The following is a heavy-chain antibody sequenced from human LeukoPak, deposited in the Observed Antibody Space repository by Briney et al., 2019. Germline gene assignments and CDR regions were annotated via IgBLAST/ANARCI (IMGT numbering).Heavy chain of an antibody. CDR3: ARDLYSSSWYPFDY. J-gene: IGHJ4*02. CDR2: IKQDGSEK. Sequence: GGSLRLSCAASGFTFSSYWMSWVRQAPGKGLEWVANIKQDGSEKYYVDSVKGRFTISRDNAKNSLYLQMNSLRAEDTAVYYCARDLYSSSWYPFDYWGQGTLVTVSS. V-gene: IGHV3-7*01. CDR1: GFTFSSYW. D-gene: IGHD6-13*01.